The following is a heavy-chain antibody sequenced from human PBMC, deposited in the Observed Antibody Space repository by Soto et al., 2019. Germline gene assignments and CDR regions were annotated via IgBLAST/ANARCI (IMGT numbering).Heavy chain of an antibody. CDR1: GFTFSSYG. CDR3: AKELVRGYYYYGMDV. D-gene: IGHD6-6*01. V-gene: IGHV3-30*18. J-gene: IGHJ6*02. CDR2: ISYDGSNK. Sequence: SLRLSCAASGFTFSSYGMHWVRQAPGKGLEWVAVISYDGSNKYYADSVKGRFTISRDNSKNTLYLQMNSLRAEDTAVYYCAKELVRGYYYYGMDVWGQGTTVTVSS.